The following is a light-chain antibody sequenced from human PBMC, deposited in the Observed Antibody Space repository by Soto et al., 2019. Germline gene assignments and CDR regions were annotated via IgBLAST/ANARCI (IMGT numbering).Light chain of an antibody. CDR1: QSVSSNY. V-gene: IGKV3-20*01. CDR2: GAS. Sequence: EIVLTQSPGTLSLSPGERATLSCRGSQSVSSNYLAWYQQKPGQAPRLLIYGASSRATGIPDRFSGSGSGTDFPLTISRLEPEDFAVYYCQHYGRSAYTFGQGTTLEIK. CDR3: QHYGRSAYT. J-gene: IGKJ2*01.